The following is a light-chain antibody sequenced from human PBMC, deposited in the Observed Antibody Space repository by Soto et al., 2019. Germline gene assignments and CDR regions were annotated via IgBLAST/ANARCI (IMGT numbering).Light chain of an antibody. J-gene: IGKJ5*01. CDR1: QSVRSS. CDR3: QQYAGSPIT. V-gene: IGKV3-20*01. Sequence: EIVLTQSPGTLSLSPGERATLSCRASQSVRSSLAWYQQKPGLAPTLLISDASSRASGVPDRFTGGGSGTDFTLTIRSLEPEDFALYYCQQYAGSPITFGQGTRLEIK. CDR2: DAS.